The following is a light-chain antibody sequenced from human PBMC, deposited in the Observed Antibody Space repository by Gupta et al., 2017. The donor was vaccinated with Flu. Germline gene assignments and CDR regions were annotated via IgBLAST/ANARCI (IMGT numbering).Light chain of an antibody. V-gene: IGKV1-27*01. Sequence: DIQMTQSPSSLSASVGDRVTITCRASQDISNYLAWYQQAPGKVPKLLIYGASTLQSGVPSRFSGSGSGTDFTLTISSLQPEDVATYYCQKYNHAPRTFGQGTEVEI. CDR3: QKYNHAPRT. J-gene: IGKJ1*01. CDR1: QDISNY. CDR2: GAS.